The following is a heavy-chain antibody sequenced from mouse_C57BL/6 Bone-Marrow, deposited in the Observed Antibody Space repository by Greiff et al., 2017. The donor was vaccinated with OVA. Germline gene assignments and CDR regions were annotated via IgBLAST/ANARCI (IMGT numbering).Heavy chain of an antibody. CDR3: VLLSVDFDY. Sequence: QVQLQQPGAELVKPGASVKLSCKASGYTFTSYWMHWVKRRPGQGLEWIGMIHPNSGRTNYNEKFKSKATLAVDKSSSTAYMQLGSLTSEDSAVYDCVLLSVDFDYWGQGTTLTVSS. J-gene: IGHJ2*01. V-gene: IGHV1-64*01. CDR1: GYTFTSYW. CDR2: IHPNSGRT. D-gene: IGHD6-5*01.